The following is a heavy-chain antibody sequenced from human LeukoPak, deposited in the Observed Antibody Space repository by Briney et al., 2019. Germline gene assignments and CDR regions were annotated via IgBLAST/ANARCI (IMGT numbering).Heavy chain of an antibody. D-gene: IGHD2-2*01. CDR2: IYPGDSDT. CDR3: ARHVGVVPAAATD. V-gene: IGHV5-51*01. J-gene: IGHJ4*02. CDR1: GYSITSYW. Sequence: GESLKISCKGSGYSITSYWNGWVRQMPGQGQERMGIIYPGDSDTRYSPSFQGQVTISADKSISTAYLQWSSLKASDTAMYYCARHVGVVPAAATDCGQGNLVTVSS.